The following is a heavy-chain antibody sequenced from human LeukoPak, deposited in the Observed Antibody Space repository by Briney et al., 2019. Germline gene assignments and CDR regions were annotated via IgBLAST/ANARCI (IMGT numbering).Heavy chain of an antibody. J-gene: IGHJ4*02. D-gene: IGHD1-26*01. CDR3: ASLSGSLGGY. CDR1: GYIFTGYY. CDR2: INPNSGDT. Sequence: ASVKVSCKASGYIFTGYYMHWVRQAPGQGLEWMGWINPNSGDTNYAQKFQGRVTMTRDMSTSTAYMELSRLRSDDTAVYYCASLSGSLGGYWGQGTLVTVSS. V-gene: IGHV1-2*02.